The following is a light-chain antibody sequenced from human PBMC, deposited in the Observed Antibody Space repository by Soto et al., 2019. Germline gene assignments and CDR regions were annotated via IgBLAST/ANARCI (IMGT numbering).Light chain of an antibody. Sequence: DIQMTQSPSTLSASVGDRVTITCRASQSISSWLAWYQQKPGKAPKLLIYKASSLESGVPSRFSGSGSGTEFTLTISSLQPDDFATYYCQQYNSYSITFGSGTRLEIK. CDR2: KAS. CDR3: QQYNSYSIT. CDR1: QSISSW. J-gene: IGKJ5*01. V-gene: IGKV1-5*03.